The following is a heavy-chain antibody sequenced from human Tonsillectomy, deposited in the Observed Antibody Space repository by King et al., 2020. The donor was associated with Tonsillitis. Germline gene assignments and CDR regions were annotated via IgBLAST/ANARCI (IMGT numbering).Heavy chain of an antibody. V-gene: IGHV4-39*07. Sequence: LQLQESGPGLVKPSETLSLTCTVSRASISSTTYYWGWVRQPPGKGLEWIGSIYYSGSTFYNPSLKSRVTISVDTSKNQFSLKLSSVTAADTAVYYCTRPQEALFHSSGLGAVDIWXQGTMVTVSS. D-gene: IGHD3-22*01. CDR2: IYYSGST. CDR1: RASISSTTYY. J-gene: IGHJ3*02. CDR3: TRPQEALFHSSGLGAVDI.